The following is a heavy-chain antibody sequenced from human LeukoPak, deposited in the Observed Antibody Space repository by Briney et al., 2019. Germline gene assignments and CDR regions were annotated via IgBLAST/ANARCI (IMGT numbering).Heavy chain of an antibody. Sequence: PGGSLRLSCVASGFTFRDSAMSWVRQAPGKGLEWVSLISFSGDNTYYTDSVKGRFTISRDNSKDTLYLQMSSLRAEDTAIYYCARDIELSTWGLGTMVTVSS. CDR3: ARDIELST. CDR2: ISFSGDNT. V-gene: IGHV3-23*01. J-gene: IGHJ3*01. D-gene: IGHD3-16*02. CDR1: GFTFRDSA.